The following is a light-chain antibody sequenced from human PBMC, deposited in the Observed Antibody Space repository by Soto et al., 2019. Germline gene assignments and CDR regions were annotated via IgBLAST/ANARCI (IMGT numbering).Light chain of an antibody. Sequence: QSVLAQPSSVSGSPGQSITISCTGTSTDVGGYNYVSWYQHHSGKAPKLLIYEVTNRPSGISNRFSGSKSGNTASLTISGLQAEEEAEYYCSSYTNINTRACVFGTGTKSPS. V-gene: IGLV2-14*01. CDR2: EVT. J-gene: IGLJ1*01. CDR1: STDVGGYNY. CDR3: SSYTNINTRACV.